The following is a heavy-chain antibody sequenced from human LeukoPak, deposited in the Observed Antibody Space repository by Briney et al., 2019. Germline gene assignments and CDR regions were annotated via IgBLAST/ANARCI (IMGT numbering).Heavy chain of an antibody. V-gene: IGHV3-7*01. CDR1: GFTFSNYW. Sequence: GGSLRLSCAASGFTFSNYWMNWVRQAPGKGLEWVANIKEDGSGKYYVDSVKGRFTISKDNAKNSLYLQMNSLRVKDTAVYYCVPLNWNPPGDFDRWGQGTLVTVSS. D-gene: IGHD1-20*01. J-gene: IGHJ4*02. CDR3: VPLNWNPPGDFDR. CDR2: IKEDGSGK.